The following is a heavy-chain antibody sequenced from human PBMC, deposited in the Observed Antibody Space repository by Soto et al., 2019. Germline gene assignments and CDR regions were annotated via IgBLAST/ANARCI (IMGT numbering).Heavy chain of an antibody. J-gene: IGHJ4*02. CDR3: AKDHEWELLLYYFDY. Sequence: GGSLRLSCAASGFTFSSYGMHWVRQAPGKGLEWVAVISYDGSNKYYADSVKGRFTISRDNSKNTLYLQMNSLRAEDTAVYYCAKDHEWELLLYYFDYWGQGTLVTVSS. D-gene: IGHD1-26*01. CDR1: GFTFSSYG. CDR2: ISYDGSNK. V-gene: IGHV3-30*18.